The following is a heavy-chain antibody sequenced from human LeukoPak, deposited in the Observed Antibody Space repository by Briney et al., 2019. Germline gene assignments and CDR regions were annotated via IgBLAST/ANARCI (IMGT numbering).Heavy chain of an antibody. D-gene: IGHD6-19*01. CDR3: ARASIYSSGHDAFDI. Sequence: ASVKVSCKASGYTFNSYGISWVRQAPGQGLEWMGWINPNSGGTNYAQKFQGRVTMTRDTSISTAYMELSRLRSDDTAVYYCARASIYSSGHDAFDIWGQGTMVTVSS. CDR1: GYTFNSYG. J-gene: IGHJ3*02. V-gene: IGHV1-2*02. CDR2: INPNSGGT.